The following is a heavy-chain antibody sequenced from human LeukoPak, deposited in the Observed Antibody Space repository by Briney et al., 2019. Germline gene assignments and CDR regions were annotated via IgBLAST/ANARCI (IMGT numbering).Heavy chain of an antibody. Sequence: GGSLRLSCSASGFTFSSYAMHWVCQAPGKGLEYVSAISSNGGSTYYADSVKGRFTISRDNSKNTLYLQMSSLRAEDTAVYYCVKAVDYGDPETYFDYWGQGTLVTVSS. CDR3: VKAVDYGDPETYFDY. J-gene: IGHJ4*02. CDR2: ISSNGGST. D-gene: IGHD4-17*01. CDR1: GFTFSSYA. V-gene: IGHV3-64D*06.